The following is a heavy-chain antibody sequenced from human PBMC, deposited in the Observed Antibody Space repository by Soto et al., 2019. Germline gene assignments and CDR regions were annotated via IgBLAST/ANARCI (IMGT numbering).Heavy chain of an antibody. V-gene: IGHV3-48*01. Sequence: PGGSLRLSCAASGFTFSSYSMNWVRQAPGKGLEWVSYIISSSSTIYYADSVKGRFTISRDNSKNTVYLQMNSLRAEDTAVYYCARGSGGSGRSYYYGLDVWGQGTTVTVSS. D-gene: IGHD3-10*01. CDR2: IISSSSTI. CDR3: ARGSGGSGRSYYYGLDV. J-gene: IGHJ6*02. CDR1: GFTFSSYS.